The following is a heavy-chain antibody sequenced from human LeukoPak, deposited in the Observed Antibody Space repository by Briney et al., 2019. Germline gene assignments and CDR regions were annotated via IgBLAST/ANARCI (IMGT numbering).Heavy chain of an antibody. D-gene: IGHD3-16*02. J-gene: IGHJ4*02. CDR1: GGSISSGDYY. V-gene: IGHV4-30-4*01. Sequence: SQTLSLTCTVSGGSISSGDYYWSWIRQPPGKGLEWIGYIYYSGSTYYKPSLKSRVTISVDTSKNQFSLKLSSVTAADTAVYYCARANGGLRLGELSLDFDYWGQGTLVTVSS. CDR2: IYYSGST. CDR3: ARANGGLRLGELSLDFDY.